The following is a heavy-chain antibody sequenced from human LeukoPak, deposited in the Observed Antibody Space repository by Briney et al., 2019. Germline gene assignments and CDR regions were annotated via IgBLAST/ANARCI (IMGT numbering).Heavy chain of an antibody. CDR3: TKITFRWSRD. J-gene: IGHJ4*02. CDR1: GFSFDTYG. Sequence: PGGSLRLSCAASGFSFDTYGMSWIRQAPGKGLEWVSYISRSGYPIYYADSVRGRFTISRDNAKNSLHLQMDSLRVEDTAVYYCTKITFRWSRDWGQGTLVTVSS. V-gene: IGHV3-48*01. CDR2: ISRSGYPI. D-gene: IGHD2/OR15-2a*01.